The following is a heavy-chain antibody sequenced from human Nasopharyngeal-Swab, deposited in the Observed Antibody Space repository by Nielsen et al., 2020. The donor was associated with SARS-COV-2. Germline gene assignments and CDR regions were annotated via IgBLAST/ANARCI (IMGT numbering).Heavy chain of an antibody. CDR2: INWNGGST. D-gene: IGHD3-16*02. V-gene: IGHV3-20*03. Sequence: WIRQPPGKGLEWVSGINWNGGSTGYADSVKGRFTISRDNSKNTLYLQMNSLRAEDTAVYYCARPSYTFGGVIVAGAFDYWGQGTLVTVSS. CDR3: ARPSYTFGGVIVAGAFDY. J-gene: IGHJ4*02.